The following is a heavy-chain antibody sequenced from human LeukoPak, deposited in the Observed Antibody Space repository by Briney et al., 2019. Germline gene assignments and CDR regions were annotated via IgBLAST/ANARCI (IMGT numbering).Heavy chain of an antibody. J-gene: IGHJ4*02. Sequence: WGSLRLSCAASGFTVSSNYMSWVRQAPGKGLEWVSVIYSGGSTYYADSVKGRFTISRDNSKNTPYLQMNSLRAEDTAVYYCARALSTIAAAGLYYFDYWGQGTLVTVSS. D-gene: IGHD6-13*01. CDR3: ARALSTIAAAGLYYFDY. CDR1: GFTVSSNY. V-gene: IGHV3-53*01. CDR2: IYSGGST.